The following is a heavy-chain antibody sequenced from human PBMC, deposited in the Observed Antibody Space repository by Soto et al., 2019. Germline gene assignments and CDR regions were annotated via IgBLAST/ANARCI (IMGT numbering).Heavy chain of an antibody. Sequence: PSETLSLTCTVSGGSISSYYWSWIRQPPGKGLEWIGYIYFSVSTNYNPSLKSRVTISVDTSKNQFSLKLSSVTAADPAVYYCARRIQLWLNGAYYYYMDVWGKGTTVTVSS. CDR1: GGSISSYY. J-gene: IGHJ6*03. CDR3: ARRIQLWLNGAYYYYMDV. D-gene: IGHD5-18*01. V-gene: IGHV4-59*01. CDR2: IYFSVST.